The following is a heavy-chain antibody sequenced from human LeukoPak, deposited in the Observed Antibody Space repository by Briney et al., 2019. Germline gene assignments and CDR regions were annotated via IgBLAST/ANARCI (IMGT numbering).Heavy chain of an antibody. CDR2: IYYSGST. J-gene: IGHJ4*02. V-gene: IGHV4-39*01. CDR3: ARIPWGAAWYFDY. Sequence: PSETLSLTCTVSGGSISSSSYYWGWIRQPPGKGLEWIGSIYYSGSTYYNPSLKSRVTISVDTSKNQFSLKLSSVTAADTAVYYCARIPWGAAWYFDYWGQGTLVTVSS. CDR1: GGSISSSSYY. D-gene: IGHD6-13*01.